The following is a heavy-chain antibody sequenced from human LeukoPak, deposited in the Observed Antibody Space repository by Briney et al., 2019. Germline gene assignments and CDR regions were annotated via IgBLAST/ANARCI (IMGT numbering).Heavy chain of an antibody. CDR3: TSDTYYYDSTGLGHWFDP. V-gene: IGHV1-46*01. D-gene: IGHD3-22*01. J-gene: IGHJ5*02. Sequence: ASVKVSCKASGYTFTSYYMHWVRQAPGQGLEWMGIINPSGGSTSYAQKFQGRVTMTRDTSISTAYMELSSLRSDDTAVYYCTSDTYYYDSTGLGHWFDPWGQGTLVTVSS. CDR2: INPSGGST. CDR1: GYTFTSYY.